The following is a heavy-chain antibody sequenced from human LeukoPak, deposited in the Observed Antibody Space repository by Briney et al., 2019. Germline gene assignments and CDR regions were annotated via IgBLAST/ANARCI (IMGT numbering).Heavy chain of an antibody. J-gene: IGHJ5*02. CDR2: ITSGGNT. Sequence: PGGSLRLSCAASGFTLSSFTMHWVRQAPGKGLEYVSTITSGGNTYYANSVKDRFTISRDNSKNMLYLQMGSLRTDDMAVYYCARKPSNWNDAWGQGTLVTVS. CDR1: GFTLSSFT. D-gene: IGHD1-14*01. CDR3: ARKPSNWNDA. V-gene: IGHV3-64*01.